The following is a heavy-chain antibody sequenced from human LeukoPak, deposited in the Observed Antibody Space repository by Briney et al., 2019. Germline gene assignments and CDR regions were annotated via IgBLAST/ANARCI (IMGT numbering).Heavy chain of an antibody. CDR1: RFTFSDSW. V-gene: IGHV3-7*01. D-gene: IGHD3-16*01. CDR2: MNQDGSAK. CDR3: ATYTHWVAGDA. J-gene: IGHJ6*02. Sequence: PGGSLRLSCAASRFTFSDSWMSWVRQAPGKGLEWVANMNQDGSAKGYVDSVKGRFTISRDNARNSLYLQMSSLRPEDTAVYYCATYTHWVAGDAWGQGTTVTVSS.